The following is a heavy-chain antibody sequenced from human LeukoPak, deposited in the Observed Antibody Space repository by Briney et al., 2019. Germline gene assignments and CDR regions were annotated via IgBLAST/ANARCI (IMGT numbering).Heavy chain of an antibody. D-gene: IGHD5-12*01. J-gene: IGHJ4*02. Sequence: PGGSLRLSCSAAGFYFSNYDRRWVRQAPGKGLEYVSVISSDGVRTYYTDSVKGRFTISRDNSRNTLYLQMTSLRADDTAVYYCMKDGSNGYHSFDYWGQGTLVTVSS. V-gene: IGHV3-64D*08. CDR3: MKDGSNGYHSFDY. CDR2: ISSDGVRT. CDR1: GFYFSNYD.